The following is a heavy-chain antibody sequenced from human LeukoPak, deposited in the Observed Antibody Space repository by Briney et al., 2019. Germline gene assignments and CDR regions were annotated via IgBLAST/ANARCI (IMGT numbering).Heavy chain of an antibody. CDR1: GGSIRSGGNY. CDR3: AKFGSDAFDI. J-gene: IGHJ3*02. CDR2: ISHSGYS. Sequence: SETLSLTCSVSGGSIRSGGNYWNWVRQLPEKGLEWLGYISHSGYSYYTPSLKSRLTISTDTSKNQFSLKVTSVTAADTAVYYCAKFGSDAFDIWGQGTMVTVSS. V-gene: IGHV4-31*03. D-gene: IGHD3-10*01.